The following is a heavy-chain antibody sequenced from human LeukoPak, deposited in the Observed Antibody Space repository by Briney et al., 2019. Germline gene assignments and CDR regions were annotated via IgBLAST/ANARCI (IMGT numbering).Heavy chain of an antibody. J-gene: IGHJ5*02. CDR1: GGSFSGYY. CDR3: ARGSSSHNWFDP. Sequence: SETLSLTCAVYGGSFSGYYWSWIRQPPGKGLEWIGEINHSGSTNYNPSLKSRVTISVDTSKNQFSLKLSSVTAADTAVYYCARGSSSHNWFDPWGQGTLVTVSS. D-gene: IGHD5/OR15-5a*01. CDR2: INHSGST. V-gene: IGHV4-34*01.